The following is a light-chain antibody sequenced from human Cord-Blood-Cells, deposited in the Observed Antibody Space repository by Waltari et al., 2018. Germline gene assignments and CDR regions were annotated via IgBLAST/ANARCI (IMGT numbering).Light chain of an antibody. V-gene: IGLV3-21*04. Sequence: SYVLTQPPSVSVAPGKTARITCGGNNIGRKSVHWYQQKPGQAPVLVIYYDSDRPSGMPERVFGSNAGNTATLSISGVEAGDDADYYCQVWDSSSDHPVLGGGTNLTVL. CDR1: NIGRKS. J-gene: IGLJ3*02. CDR2: YDS. CDR3: QVWDSSSDHPV.